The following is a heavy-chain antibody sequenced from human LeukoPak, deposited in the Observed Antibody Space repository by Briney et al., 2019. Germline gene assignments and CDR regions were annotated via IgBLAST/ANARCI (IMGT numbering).Heavy chain of an antibody. D-gene: IGHD6-13*01. CDR2: IYYSGST. CDR3: ARNLIAAASPNFDY. J-gene: IGHJ4*02. Sequence: PSETLSLTCTVSGGSISSYYWSWIRQPPGKGLEWIGYIYYSGSTNYNPSLKSRVTISVDTSKNQFSLKLSSVTAADTAVYYCARNLIAAASPNFDYWGQGTLVTVSS. V-gene: IGHV4-59*08. CDR1: GGSISSYY.